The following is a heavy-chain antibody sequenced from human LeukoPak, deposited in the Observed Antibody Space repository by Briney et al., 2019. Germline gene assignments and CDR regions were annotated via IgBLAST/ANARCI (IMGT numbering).Heavy chain of an antibody. CDR1: GYSISSGYY. D-gene: IGHD2-15*01. J-gene: IGHJ4*02. CDR3: AREGEGGY. V-gene: IGHV4-38-2*02. Sequence: SETLSLTCTVSGYSISSGYYWGWIRQPPGKGLEWIGEINHSGSTNYNPSLKSRVTISVDTSKNQFSLKLSSVTAADTAVYYCAREGEGGYWGQGTLVTVSS. CDR2: INHSGST.